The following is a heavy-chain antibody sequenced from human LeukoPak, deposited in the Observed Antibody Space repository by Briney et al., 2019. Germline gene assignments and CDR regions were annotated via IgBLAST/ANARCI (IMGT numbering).Heavy chain of an antibody. CDR1: GYTFTSYA. D-gene: IGHD2-2*01. V-gene: IGHV1-3*01. Sequence: ASVKVSCKASGYTFTSYAMHWVRQAPGQRLEWMGWINAGNGNTKYSQKFQGRVTMTRDTSTSTVYMELSSLRSEDTAVYYCARGVYCSSTSCPDYYYYYYMDVWGKGTTVTVSS. CDR2: INAGNGNT. J-gene: IGHJ6*03. CDR3: ARGVYCSSTSCPDYYYYYYMDV.